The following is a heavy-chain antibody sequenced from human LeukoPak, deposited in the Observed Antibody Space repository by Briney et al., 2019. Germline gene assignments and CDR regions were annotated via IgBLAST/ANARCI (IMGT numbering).Heavy chain of an antibody. J-gene: IGHJ6*03. V-gene: IGHV4-4*07. D-gene: IGHD5-12*01. CDR2: IHSGGTT. CDR3: ARDKSTGYTHGHYYYNMDV. CDR1: GGSIGNDY. Sequence: SETPSLTCTVSGGSIGNDYLTWIRQSAGKGLEWIGRIHSGGTTNYNPSLVSRVTFSVDTSKNQASLTLTSVTAADTALYYCARDKSTGYTHGHYYYNMDVWGKGTTVTVSS.